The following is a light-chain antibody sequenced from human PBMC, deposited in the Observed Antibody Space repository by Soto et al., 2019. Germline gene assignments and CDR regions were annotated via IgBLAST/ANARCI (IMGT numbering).Light chain of an antibody. CDR2: WAS. CDR3: QQYYSPPST. Sequence: DIVMTQSPDSLAVSLGERASINCKSSQSGLYSSKNKNYLAWYQQKPGQPPKLLIFWASTRESGVPDRFSGSGSWTDFTLTISSLQAEDVAVYYGQQYYSPPSTFGQGTKLE. CDR1: QSGLYSSKNKNY. V-gene: IGKV4-1*01. J-gene: IGKJ2*01.